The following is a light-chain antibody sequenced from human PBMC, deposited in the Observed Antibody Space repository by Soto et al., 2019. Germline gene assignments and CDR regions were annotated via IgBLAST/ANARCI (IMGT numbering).Light chain of an antibody. CDR2: DVS. CDR3: TSYTSSSTRGV. CDR1: SSDVGGYNY. V-gene: IGLV2-14*03. J-gene: IGLJ2*01. Sequence: QSALTQPASVSGSPGQSITISCTGTSSDVGGYNYVSWYQQHPGKAPKLMIYDVSSRPSGVSNRFSGSKSGNTASLTISGLQAKDEADYYCTSYTSSSTRGVFGGGTKLTVL.